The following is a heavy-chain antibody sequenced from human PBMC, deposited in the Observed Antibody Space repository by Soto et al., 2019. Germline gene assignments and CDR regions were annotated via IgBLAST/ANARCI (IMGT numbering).Heavy chain of an antibody. V-gene: IGHV3-23*01. J-gene: IGHJ4*02. CDR2: ISGSGGST. Sequence: GGSLRLSCAASGFTFSSYAMSWVRQAPGKGLEWVSAISGSGGSTYYADSAKGRFTISRDNSKNTLYLQMNSLRAEDTAVYYCAKDEWLLPYHYWGQGTLVTVSS. CDR1: GFTFSSYA. D-gene: IGHD2-15*01. CDR3: AKDEWLLPYHY.